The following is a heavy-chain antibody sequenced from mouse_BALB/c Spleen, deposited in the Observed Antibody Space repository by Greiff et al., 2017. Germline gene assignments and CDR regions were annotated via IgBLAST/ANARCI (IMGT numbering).Heavy chain of an antibody. J-gene: IGHJ4*01. CDR3: ARHGSSYDAMDY. Sequence: EVMLVESGGGLVQPGGSRKLSCAASGFTFSSFGMHWVRQAPEKGLEWVAYISSGSSTIYYADTVKGRFTISRDNPKNTLFLQMTSLRSEDTAMYYCARHGSSYDAMDYWGQGTSVTVSS. V-gene: IGHV5-17*02. D-gene: IGHD1-1*01. CDR2: ISSGSSTI. CDR1: GFTFSSFG.